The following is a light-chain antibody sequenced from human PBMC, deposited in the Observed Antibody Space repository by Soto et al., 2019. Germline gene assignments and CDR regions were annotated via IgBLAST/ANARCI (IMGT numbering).Light chain of an antibody. V-gene: IGKV3-15*01. Sequence: EIVTTQSPGTLSVSPGERATLSCRASQSVSSNLAWYQQKPGQAPRLLIYGASTRATGIPARFSGSGSGTEFTLTISSLQSEDFAVYYCQQYNNWPRTFGQGTKVEIK. J-gene: IGKJ1*01. CDR2: GAS. CDR3: QQYNNWPRT. CDR1: QSVSSN.